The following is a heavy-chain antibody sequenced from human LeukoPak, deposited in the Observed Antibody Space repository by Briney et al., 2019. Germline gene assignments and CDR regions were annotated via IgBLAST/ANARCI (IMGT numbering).Heavy chain of an antibody. Sequence: PGGSLRLSCAASGFTFSDYYMSWIRQAPGKGLEWVSYISSSGSTIYYADSVKGRFTISRDNAKNSLYLQMNSLRAEDTAVYYCARGGLDTAMVTLYYYYGMDVWGQGATVTVSS. CDR2: ISSSGSTI. J-gene: IGHJ6*02. CDR1: GFTFSDYY. D-gene: IGHD5-18*01. V-gene: IGHV3-11*01. CDR3: ARGGLDTAMVTLYYYYGMDV.